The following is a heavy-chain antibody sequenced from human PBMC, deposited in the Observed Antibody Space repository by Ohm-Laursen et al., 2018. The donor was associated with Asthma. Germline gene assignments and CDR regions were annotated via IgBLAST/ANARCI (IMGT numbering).Heavy chain of an antibody. J-gene: IGHJ4*02. D-gene: IGHD4-17*01. V-gene: IGHV3-74*01. CDR2: VYGDGSNT. CDR3: TRGGHYGSYFDY. Sequence: SLRLSCAALGFTFSTYWMHWVRQAPGKGLVWVSRVYGDGSNTIYADSVKGRFTISRDNAKNTLYLQMNSLRAEDTAVYYCTRGGHYGSYFDYWGQGTLVTVSS. CDR1: GFTFSTYW.